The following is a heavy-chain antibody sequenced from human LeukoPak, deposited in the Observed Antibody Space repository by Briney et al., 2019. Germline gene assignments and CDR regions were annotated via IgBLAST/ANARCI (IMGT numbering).Heavy chain of an antibody. Sequence: PGGSLRLSCAASGFTFSSYGMHWVRQAPGKGLEWMAVISYDGNKQYYADSVKGRFTISRDNSKNTIYLQVNSLRPEDTAVYYCARDRGGWYKDALDVWGQGTVLTVSS. CDR2: ISYDGNKQ. D-gene: IGHD6-19*01. V-gene: IGHV3-30*19. J-gene: IGHJ3*01. CDR1: GFTFSSYG. CDR3: ARDRGGWYKDALDV.